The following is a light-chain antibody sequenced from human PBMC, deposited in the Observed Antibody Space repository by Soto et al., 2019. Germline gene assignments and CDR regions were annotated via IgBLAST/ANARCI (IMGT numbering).Light chain of an antibody. Sequence: EIVLTQSPGTLSLSPGERATLSCRASQSVASRNLAWYQQKSGQAPRLLIYGASSRAIHTPDRFSGSGSGTDFTLTITRLEPEDFAVYYCQQYQSLTFGGGTKVDIK. CDR2: GAS. CDR1: QSVASRN. V-gene: IGKV3-20*01. J-gene: IGKJ4*01. CDR3: QQYQSLT.